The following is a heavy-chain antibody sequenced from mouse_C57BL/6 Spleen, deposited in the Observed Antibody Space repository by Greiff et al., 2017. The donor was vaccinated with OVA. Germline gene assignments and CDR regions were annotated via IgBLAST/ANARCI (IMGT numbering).Heavy chain of an antibody. J-gene: IGHJ4*01. D-gene: IGHD1-1*01. CDR3: ARVSYYYGSSYAMDY. V-gene: IGHV7-1*01. CDR1: GFTFSDFY. CDR2: SRNKANDYTT. Sequence: EVMLVESGGGLVQSGRSLRLSCATSGFTFSDFYMEWVRQAPGKGLEWIAASRNKANDYTTEYSASVKGRFIVSRDTSQSILYLQMNALRAEDTAIYYCARVSYYYGSSYAMDYWGQGTSVTVSS.